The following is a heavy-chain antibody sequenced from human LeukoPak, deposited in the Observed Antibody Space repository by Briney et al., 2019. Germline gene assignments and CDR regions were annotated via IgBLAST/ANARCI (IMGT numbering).Heavy chain of an antibody. CDR3: ARDRKSGSYLGG. CDR2: IWYDGSNK. CDR1: GFTFSTYA. D-gene: IGHD1-26*01. V-gene: IGHV3-33*08. J-gene: IGHJ4*02. Sequence: GGSLRLSCTASGFTFSTYALSWVRQAPGKGLEWVAVIWYDGSNKYYADSVKGRFTISRDNSKNTLYLQMNSLRAEDTAVYYCARDRKSGSYLGGWGQGTLVTVSS.